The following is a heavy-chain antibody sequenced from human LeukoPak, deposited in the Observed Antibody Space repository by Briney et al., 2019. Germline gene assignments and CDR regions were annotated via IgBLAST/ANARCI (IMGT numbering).Heavy chain of an antibody. V-gene: IGHV1-69*13. D-gene: IGHD5-12*01. CDR3: ARDRGYSGYDWNFDY. J-gene: IGHJ4*02. Sequence: SVKVSCKASGGTFSSYAISWVRQAPGQGLEWMGGIIPVFGTANYAQKFQGRVTITADESTSTAYMELSSLRSEDTAVYYCARDRGYSGYDWNFDYWGQGTLVTVSS. CDR2: IIPVFGTA. CDR1: GGTFSSYA.